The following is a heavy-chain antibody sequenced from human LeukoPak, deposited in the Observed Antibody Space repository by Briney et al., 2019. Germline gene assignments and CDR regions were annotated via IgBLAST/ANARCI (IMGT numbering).Heavy chain of an antibody. CDR1: GFTFSSYD. CDR3: ARDLHFGPSDYGDSTGVDAFDI. Sequence: GGSLRLSCAASGFTFSSYDMHWVRQATGKGLEWVSAIGTAGDTYYPGSVKGRFTISRENAKNSLYLQMNSLRAGDTAVYYCARDLHFGPSDYGDSTGVDAFDIWGQGTMVTVSS. J-gene: IGHJ3*02. V-gene: IGHV3-13*01. CDR2: IGTAGDT. D-gene: IGHD4-17*01.